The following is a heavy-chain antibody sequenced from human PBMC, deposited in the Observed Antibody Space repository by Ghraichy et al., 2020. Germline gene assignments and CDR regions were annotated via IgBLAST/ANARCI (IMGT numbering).Heavy chain of an antibody. V-gene: IGHV4-38-2*02. D-gene: IGHD2-2*02. Sequence: SQTLSLTCTVSGYSISSGYYWGWIRQPPGKGLEWIGSIYHSGSTYYNPSLETRVIISVDTSKNQFSLKLSSVTAADTAFYYCARPDGPYCSSNSCYTFDYWGRGTLVTVSS. CDR3: ARPDGPYCSSNSCYTFDY. CDR1: GYSISSGYY. J-gene: IGHJ4*02. CDR2: IYHSGST.